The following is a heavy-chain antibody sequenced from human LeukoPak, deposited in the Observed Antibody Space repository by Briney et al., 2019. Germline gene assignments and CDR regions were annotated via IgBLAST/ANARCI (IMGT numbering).Heavy chain of an antibody. Sequence: GGSLRLSCAASGFTLSSYGMHRVRQAPGKGLEWVAVIWYDGGNKYYADSVKGRFTISRDNSRNTLYLQMNSLRAEDTAVYYCARSDREKAGLFDYWGQGTLVTVSS. V-gene: IGHV3-33*01. J-gene: IGHJ4*02. CDR1: GFTLSSYG. CDR3: ARSDREKAGLFDY. CDR2: IWYDGGNK. D-gene: IGHD1-26*01.